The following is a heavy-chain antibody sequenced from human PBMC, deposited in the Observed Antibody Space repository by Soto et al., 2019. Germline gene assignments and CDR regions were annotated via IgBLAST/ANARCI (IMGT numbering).Heavy chain of an antibody. CDR2: IYWDDDK. CDR1: GFSLTTSGVG. Sequence: QITLNESGPTVVRPTETLTLTCRFSGFSLTTSGVGVGWIRQSPGKAPEWVAIIYWDDDKRYSASLKSRLTITKDTSKNQVVLTVSDLDPTDTATYYCAHRVLRTVFGLVTTTAIYFDFWGQGTPVAVSS. J-gene: IGHJ4*02. D-gene: IGHD3-3*01. V-gene: IGHV2-5*02. CDR3: AHRVLRTVFGLVTTTAIYFDF.